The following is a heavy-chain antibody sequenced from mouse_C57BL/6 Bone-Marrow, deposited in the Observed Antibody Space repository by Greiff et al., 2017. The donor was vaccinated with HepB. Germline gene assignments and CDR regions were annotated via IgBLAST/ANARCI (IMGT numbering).Heavy chain of an antibody. Sequence: EVKLMESEGGLVQPGSSMKLSCTASGFTFSDYYMAWVRQVPEKGLEWVANINYDGSSTYYLDSLKSRFIISRDNAKNILYLQMSSLKSEDTATYYCARGGITTVVATGDAMDYWGQGTSVTVSS. J-gene: IGHJ4*01. CDR2: INYDGSST. V-gene: IGHV5-16*01. CDR1: GFTFSDYY. D-gene: IGHD1-1*01. CDR3: ARGGITTVVATGDAMDY.